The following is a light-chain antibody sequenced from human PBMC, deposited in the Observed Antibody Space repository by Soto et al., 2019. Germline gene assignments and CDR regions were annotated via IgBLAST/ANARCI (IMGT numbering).Light chain of an antibody. CDR3: QQYIDWPPGT. V-gene: IGKV3-15*01. J-gene: IGKJ1*01. CDR1: QSVSSS. Sequence: EIVVTQSPATLSVSPGERVTLSCRASQSVSSSLAWYQQRPGQAPRLLIYDTSTRAAGISARFSGSGSGTEFTLTTSSLQSDDFAVYYCQQYIDWPPGTFGQGTAVEIK. CDR2: DTS.